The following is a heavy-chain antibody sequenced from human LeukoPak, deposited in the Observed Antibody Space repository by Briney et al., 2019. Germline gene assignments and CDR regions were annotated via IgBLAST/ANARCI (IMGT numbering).Heavy chain of an antibody. CDR1: GGTFSSYA. D-gene: IGHD1-1*01. CDR3: ARGGPNWNLFDY. J-gene: IGHJ4*02. V-gene: IGHV1-69*13. CDR2: IIPIFGTA. Sequence: SVKVSCKASGGTFSSYAISWVRQAPGQGLEWMGGIIPIFGTANYAQKFQGRVTITADESTSTAYMELSSLRSEDTAVYYCARGGPNWNLFDYWGQGTLVTVSS.